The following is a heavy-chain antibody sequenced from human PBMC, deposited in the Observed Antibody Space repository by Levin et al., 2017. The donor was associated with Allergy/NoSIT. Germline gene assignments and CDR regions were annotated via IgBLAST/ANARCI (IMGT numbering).Heavy chain of an antibody. Sequence: ASVKVSCKASGYTFTGYYMHWVRQAPGQGLEWMGRINPNSGGTNYAQKFQGRVTMTRDTSISTAYMELSRLRSDDTAVYYCARVYFVPGGGQKQLVLRAFDIWGQGTMVTVSS. V-gene: IGHV1-2*06. J-gene: IGHJ3*02. CDR2: INPNSGGT. D-gene: IGHD6-13*01. CDR1: GYTFTGYY. CDR3: ARVYFVPGGGQKQLVLRAFDI.